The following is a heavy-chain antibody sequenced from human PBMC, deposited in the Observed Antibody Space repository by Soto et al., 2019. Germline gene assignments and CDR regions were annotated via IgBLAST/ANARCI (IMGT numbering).Heavy chain of an antibody. J-gene: IGHJ5*02. CDR1: GYTFTSYD. Sequence: QVQLVQSGAEVKKPGASVKVSCKASGYTFTSYDIIWVRQATGQGLEWMGWMNPSTGNTDSAEKLRXRXXMTRNTSISTVYMELSSLSFEDTAVYYCARGRIIVAGGFDPWGQGTLVTVSS. CDR2: MNPSTGNT. D-gene: IGHD6-19*01. V-gene: IGHV1-8*01. CDR3: ARGRIIVAGGFDP.